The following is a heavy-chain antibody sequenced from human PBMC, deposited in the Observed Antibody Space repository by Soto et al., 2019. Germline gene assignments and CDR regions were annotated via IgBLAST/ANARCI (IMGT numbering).Heavy chain of an antibody. V-gene: IGHV3-64*01. J-gene: IGHJ5*01. CDR1: GFTFSSYA. D-gene: IGHD6-13*01. Sequence: EVQLVESGGGLVQPGGSLRLSCAASGFTFSSYAMHWVRQAPGKGLEYVSAISSNGGSTYYANSVKGRFTISRDNSKNSRDLQMGSLRAEDVAVYYCARGGQQLVGPWFYYWGHGTLVTVAS. CDR2: ISSNGGST. CDR3: ARGGQQLVGPWFYY.